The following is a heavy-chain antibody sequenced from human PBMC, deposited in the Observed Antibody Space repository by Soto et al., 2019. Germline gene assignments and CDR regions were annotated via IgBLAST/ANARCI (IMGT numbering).Heavy chain of an antibody. CDR2: INTNGGST. J-gene: IGHJ4*02. Sequence: GGSLRLSCAAAGFTFSNHAMHWVRQAPGKGLECISTINTNGGSTYYADSVKGRFTISRDNSKNTLCLQMGSLRADDMAIYYCARGGGGAALADFDHWGQGALVTVSS. D-gene: IGHD3-16*01. CDR1: GFTFSNHA. V-gene: IGHV3-64*02. CDR3: ARGGGGAALADFDH.